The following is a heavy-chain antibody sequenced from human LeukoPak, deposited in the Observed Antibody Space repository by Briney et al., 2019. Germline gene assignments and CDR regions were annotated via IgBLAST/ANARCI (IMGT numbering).Heavy chain of an antibody. CDR1: GYTFTDYY. J-gene: IGHJ4*02. D-gene: IGHD3-22*01. V-gene: IGHV1-2*02. CDR3: ARGRALLDNSGYSVDY. Sequence: ASVKVSCKASGYTFTDYYMHWVRQAPGQGLEWMGWINPNSGDTNYARNFQGRVTMTRDTSIDTADMELSRPRSDDTAVYYCARGRALLDNSGYSVDYWGQGTLVTVSS. CDR2: INPNSGDT.